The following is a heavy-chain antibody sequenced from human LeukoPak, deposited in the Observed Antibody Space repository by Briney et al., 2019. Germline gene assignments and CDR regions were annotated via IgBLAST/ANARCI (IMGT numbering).Heavy chain of an antibody. CDR3: ARAEDSYGSLYFDY. CDR1: GGSISSGSYY. J-gene: IGHJ4*02. CDR2: IYTSGST. Sequence: SETLSLTCTVSGGSISSGSYYWSWIRQPAGKGLEWIGRIYTSGSTNYNPSLKSRVTISVDTSKNQFSLKLSSVTAADTAVYYCARAEDSYGSLYFDYWGQGTLVTVSS. D-gene: IGHD5-18*01. V-gene: IGHV4-61*02.